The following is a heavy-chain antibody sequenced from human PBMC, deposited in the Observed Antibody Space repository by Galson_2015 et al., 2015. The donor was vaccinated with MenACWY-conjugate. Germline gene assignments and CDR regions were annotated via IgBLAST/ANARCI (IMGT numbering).Heavy chain of an antibody. V-gene: IGHV3-23*01. Sequence: SLRLSCAASGFIFNKYAMTWIRQAPGKGLEWLSATSGSGGVTYPAGSLKGRVYLFRDNSQKTEYLQMESLKVEDTARYYCAKGPLYDSSGSDSDYFDYWGQGTLVTVSS. CDR2: TSGSGGVT. CDR1: GFIFNKYA. J-gene: IGHJ4*02. CDR3: AKGPLYDSSGSDSDYFDY. D-gene: IGHD3-22*01.